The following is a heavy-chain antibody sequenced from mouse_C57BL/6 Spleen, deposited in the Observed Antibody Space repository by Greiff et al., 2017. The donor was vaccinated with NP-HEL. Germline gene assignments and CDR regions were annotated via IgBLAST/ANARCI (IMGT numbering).Heavy chain of an antibody. D-gene: IGHD4-1*01. V-gene: IGHV1-80*01. J-gene: IGHJ3*01. CDR2: FYPGGGGT. CDR1: GYAFTEYW. Sequence: QVQLQQSGAELVKPGASVKLSCKASGYAFTEYWINWVKQRPGQGLEWIGRFYPGGGGTNYNGKFKGKATLTADKSASTAYMQLSSLTSEDSAVYVCATDWDLRFAYWGQGTLVTVSA. CDR3: ATDWDLRFAY.